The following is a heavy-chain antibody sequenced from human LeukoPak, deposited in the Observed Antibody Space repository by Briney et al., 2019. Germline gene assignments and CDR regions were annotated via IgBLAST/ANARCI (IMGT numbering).Heavy chain of an antibody. CDR1: GITFSSYS. V-gene: IGHV3-48*01. CDR3: ARGGLSIMGY. Sequence: PGGSLRLSCGASGITFSSYSMNWVRQAPGKGLEWVSYISSXXXXXXXXXSVXGRFTXSXXNARNSLYLQMNSLRAEDTAVYFCARGGLSIMGYWGQGTLVTVSS. J-gene: IGHJ4*02. D-gene: IGHD2/OR15-2a*01. CDR2: ISSXXXXX.